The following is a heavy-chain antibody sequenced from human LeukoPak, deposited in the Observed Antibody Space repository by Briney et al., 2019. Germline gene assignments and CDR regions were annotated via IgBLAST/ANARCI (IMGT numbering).Heavy chain of an antibody. Sequence: SETLSLTCTVSGGSISSGSYYWSWIRQPAGKGLEWIGRIYTSGSTNYNPSPKSRVTISVDTSKNQFSLKLSSVTAADTAVYYCARDEGDGSGWYFNYWGQGTLVTVSS. J-gene: IGHJ4*02. CDR3: ARDEGDGSGWYFNY. CDR2: IYTSGST. V-gene: IGHV4-61*02. D-gene: IGHD6-19*01. CDR1: GGSISSGSYY.